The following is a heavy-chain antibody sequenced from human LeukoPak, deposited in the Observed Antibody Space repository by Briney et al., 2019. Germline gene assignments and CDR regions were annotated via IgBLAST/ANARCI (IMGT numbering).Heavy chain of an antibody. CDR2: IGSAGDP. V-gene: IGHV3-13*05. Sequence: GGSLRLSCAASGFTFSSYDMHWVRHAPGKGLEWFSAIGSAGDPYYPGSVKGRFTISRENAKNSLYLQMNSLRAGDTAVYYCARGKITMVRGVINDYGMDVWGKGTTVTVSS. CDR3: ARGKITMVRGVINDYGMDV. CDR1: GFTFSSYD. J-gene: IGHJ6*04. D-gene: IGHD3-10*01.